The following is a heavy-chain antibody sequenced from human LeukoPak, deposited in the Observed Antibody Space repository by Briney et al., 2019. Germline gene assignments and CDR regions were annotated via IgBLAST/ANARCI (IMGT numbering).Heavy chain of an antibody. V-gene: IGHV3-7*01. Sequence: PGGSLRLSCAASGFTFSSYWMSWVRQAPGKGLEWAANIKQDGSEKYYVDSVKGRFTISRDNAKNSLYLQMNSLRAEDTAVYYCAREGRYFDWLLDYWGQGTLVTVSS. J-gene: IGHJ4*02. CDR1: GFTFSSYW. D-gene: IGHD3-9*01. CDR3: AREGRYFDWLLDY. CDR2: IKQDGSEK.